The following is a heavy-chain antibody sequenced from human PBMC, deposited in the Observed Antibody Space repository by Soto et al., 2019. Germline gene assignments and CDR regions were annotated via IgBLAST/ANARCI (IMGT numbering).Heavy chain of an antibody. CDR2: ISSSGSTI. J-gene: IGHJ6*02. D-gene: IGHD4-17*01. Sequence: EVQLVESGGGLVQPGGSLRLSCAASGFTFSSYEMNWVRQAPGKGLEWVSYISSSGSTIYYADSVKGRFTISRDNAKNSLYLQMNSLRAEDTAVYYCARDDMTKVTAGGMDVWGQGTTVTVSS. CDR3: ARDDMTKVTAGGMDV. CDR1: GFTFSSYE. V-gene: IGHV3-48*03.